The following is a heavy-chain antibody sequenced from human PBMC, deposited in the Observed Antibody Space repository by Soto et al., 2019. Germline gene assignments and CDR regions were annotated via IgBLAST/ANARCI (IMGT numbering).Heavy chain of an antibody. CDR1: GFTFSSYG. V-gene: IGHV4-34*01. J-gene: IGHJ4*02. CDR3: ARHKPPGVIHY. CDR2: INHSGST. Sequence: PGGSLRLSCAASGFTFSSYGMHWVRQPPGTGLEWIGEINHSGSTNYNPSLKSRVTISVDTSKNQFSLKLTSVTAADTAVYYCARHKPPGVIHYRGQAPLLTVSS.